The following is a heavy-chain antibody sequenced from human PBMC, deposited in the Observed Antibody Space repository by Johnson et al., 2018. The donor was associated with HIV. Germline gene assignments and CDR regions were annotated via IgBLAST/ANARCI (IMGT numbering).Heavy chain of an antibody. CDR2: IWYDGSNK. Sequence: QVQLVESGGGVVQPGRSLRLSCAASGFTFSSYGMHWVRQAPGKGLEWVAVIWYDGSNKYYADSVKGRFTISRDNSKNTLYLQMNSLRAEDTAVYYCAKDRGAARAFAAFDIWCQGTMVTVSS. CDR3: AKDRGAARAFAAFDI. CDR1: GFTFSSYG. D-gene: IGHD6-6*01. V-gene: IGHV3-33*06. J-gene: IGHJ3*02.